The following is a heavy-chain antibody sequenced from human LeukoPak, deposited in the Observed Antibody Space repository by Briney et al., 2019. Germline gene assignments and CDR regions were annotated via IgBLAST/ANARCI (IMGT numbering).Heavy chain of an antibody. Sequence: SETLSLTCTVSGDSITGYYLSWVRQPPGKGLEWIGYIYYSGSTNYSPSLSRRVSISVDLSKNQISLKLRSLTATDTAVYYCARGRGTIFGVVTDAFDIWGQGTMVTVSS. CDR1: GDSITGYY. V-gene: IGHV4-59*08. CDR3: ARGRGTIFGVVTDAFDI. J-gene: IGHJ3*02. D-gene: IGHD3-3*01. CDR2: IYYSGST.